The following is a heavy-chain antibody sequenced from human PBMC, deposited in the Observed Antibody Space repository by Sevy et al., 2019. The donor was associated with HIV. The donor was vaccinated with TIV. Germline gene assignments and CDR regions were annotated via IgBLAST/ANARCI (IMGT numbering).Heavy chain of an antibody. J-gene: IGHJ4*02. Sequence: SETLSLTCTVSSGSISSSSYYWGWIRQSPGKGLEWIASIDYIGTTYYNLALKSRVTITGDRSKNEVSLNLRFVTAADAAVYYCARYLRGDHAGGFDYWGQRTPVTVSS. CDR3: ARYLRGDHAGGFDY. CDR2: IDYIGTT. V-gene: IGHV4-39*01. CDR1: SGSISSSSYY. D-gene: IGHD4-17*01.